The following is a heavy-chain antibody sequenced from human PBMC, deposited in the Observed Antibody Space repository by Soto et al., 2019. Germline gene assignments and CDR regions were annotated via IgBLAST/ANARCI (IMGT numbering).Heavy chain of an antibody. J-gene: IGHJ4*02. CDR1: GFTFSSYA. CDR3: ARDYVY. Sequence: GGSLRLSCAASGFTFSSYAMHWVRQAPGKGLEWVAVISYDGSNKYYADSVKGRFTISRDNSKNTLYLQMNSLRAEDTAVYYCARDYVYWGQGTLVTVSS. CDR2: ISYDGSNK. V-gene: IGHV3-30-3*01. D-gene: IGHD3-16*01.